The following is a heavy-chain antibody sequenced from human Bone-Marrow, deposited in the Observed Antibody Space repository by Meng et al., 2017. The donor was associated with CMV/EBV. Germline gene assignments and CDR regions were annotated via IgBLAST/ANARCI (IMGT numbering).Heavy chain of an antibody. Sequence: GESLKISCAASGFTFSSYSMNWVRQAPGKGLEWVANIKQDGSEKYYVDSVKGRFTISRDNAKNSLYLQMNSLRAEDTAVYYCARRGYSYGYHIFGYWGQGTLVTVSS. CDR1: GFTFSSYS. CDR2: IKQDGSEK. D-gene: IGHD5-18*01. CDR3: ARRGYSYGYHIFGY. V-gene: IGHV3-7*01. J-gene: IGHJ4*02.